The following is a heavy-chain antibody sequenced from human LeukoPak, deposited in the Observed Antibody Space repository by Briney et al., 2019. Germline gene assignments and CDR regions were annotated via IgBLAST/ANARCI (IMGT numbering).Heavy chain of an antibody. Sequence: GSLRLSCAASGFAFSNAWMSWVRQPPGKGLEWIGEINHSGSTNYNPSLKSRVTISVDTSKNQFSLKLSSVTAADTAVYYCARRYYYDSSGYNFDYWGQGTLVTVSS. CDR3: ARRYYYDSSGYNFDY. D-gene: IGHD3-22*01. CDR2: INHSGST. CDR1: GFAFSNAW. V-gene: IGHV4-34*01. J-gene: IGHJ4*02.